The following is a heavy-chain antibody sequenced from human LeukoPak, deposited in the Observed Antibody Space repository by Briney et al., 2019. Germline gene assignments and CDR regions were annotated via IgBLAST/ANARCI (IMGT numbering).Heavy chain of an antibody. Sequence: GGSLRLSCVASGFVFSDSAMHWVRQTSEKGLEWLGHIRSNYATVYRESVKGRFTISRDNSKNTAYLQMSSLKVDDTAVYFCTRLGGNYDYWGQGTLVTVSS. CDR2: IRSNYAT. CDR3: TRLGGNYDY. D-gene: IGHD2-15*01. CDR1: GFVFSDSA. J-gene: IGHJ4*02. V-gene: IGHV3-73*01.